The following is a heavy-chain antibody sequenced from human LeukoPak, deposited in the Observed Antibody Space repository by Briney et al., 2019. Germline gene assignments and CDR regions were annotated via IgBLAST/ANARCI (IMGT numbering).Heavy chain of an antibody. Sequence: GGSLRLSCAASGXSFSSYGMHWVRQAPGKGLEWVAVISYAGSSKLYADSVKGRFTLSRDNSKNTLYLQMNSLRAEDTAVYYCARNGYSYGSLDYFDYWGQGTLVTVSS. J-gene: IGHJ4*02. D-gene: IGHD5-18*01. CDR2: ISYAGSSK. V-gene: IGHV3-30*03. CDR3: ARNGYSYGSLDYFDY. CDR1: GXSFSSYG.